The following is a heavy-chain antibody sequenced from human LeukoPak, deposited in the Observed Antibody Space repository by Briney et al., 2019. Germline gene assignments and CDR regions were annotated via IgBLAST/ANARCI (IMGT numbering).Heavy chain of an antibody. J-gene: IGHJ4*02. D-gene: IGHD1/OR15-1a*01. CDR2: ISYDGINQ. CDR3: TLTTFGVVYYFDY. V-gene: IGHV3-30*04. CDR1: GFTFSSYA. Sequence: GRSLRLSCATSGFTFSSYAMHWVRQAPGKGLEWVALISYDGINQYYADSVKGRLIISRDNSKNTLYLQLNSLRLEDTAVYYCTLTTFGVVYYFDYWGQGTLVTVSS.